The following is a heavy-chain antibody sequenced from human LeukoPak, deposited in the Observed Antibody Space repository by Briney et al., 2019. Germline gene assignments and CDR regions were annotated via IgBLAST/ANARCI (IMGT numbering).Heavy chain of an antibody. J-gene: IGHJ6*03. CDR3: ARGVAGVYFYYYMDV. Sequence: GVSVKVSCKASGYTFTGYYMHWVRQAPGQGLEWMGWINPNSGGTNYAQKFQGRVTMTRDTSISTAYMELSRLRSDDTAVYYCARGVAGVYFYYYMDVWGKGTTVTVSS. CDR1: GYTFTGYY. CDR2: INPNSGGT. V-gene: IGHV1-2*02. D-gene: IGHD1-14*01.